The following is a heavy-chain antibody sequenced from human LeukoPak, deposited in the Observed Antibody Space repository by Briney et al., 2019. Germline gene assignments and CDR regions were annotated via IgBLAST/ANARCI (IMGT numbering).Heavy chain of an antibody. Sequence: ASVKVSCKASGYTFSTYHMNWVRQAPGQGLEWMGTISPSNGNTNYARSFRGRVTMTRDTSTSTVYMELTSLTSEDTAVYYCVREASGGYFDYWGQGTQVTVSS. J-gene: IGHJ4*02. CDR1: GYTFSTYH. V-gene: IGHV1-46*01. D-gene: IGHD3-16*01. CDR2: ISPSNGNT. CDR3: VREASGGYFDY.